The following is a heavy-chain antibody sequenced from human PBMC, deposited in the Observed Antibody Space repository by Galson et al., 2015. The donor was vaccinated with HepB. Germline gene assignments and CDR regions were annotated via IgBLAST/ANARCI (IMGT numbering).Heavy chain of an antibody. Sequence: CAISGDSVSNKSAAWNWIRQSPSGGLEWLGRTYYRSKWYDDYAVSVKSRITISPDTSRNQFSLQLTSVTPEDTAVYYCARKNFQQQYNWFDPWGQGTLVTVSS. D-gene: IGHD1/OR15-1a*01. CDR1: GDSVSNKSAA. CDR3: ARKNFQQQYNWFDP. CDR2: TYYRSKWYD. V-gene: IGHV6-1*01. J-gene: IGHJ5*02.